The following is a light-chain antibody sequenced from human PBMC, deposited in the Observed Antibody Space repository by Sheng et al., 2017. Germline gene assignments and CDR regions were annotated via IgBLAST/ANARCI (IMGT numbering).Light chain of an antibody. CDR3: QAWDSITASV. J-gene: IGLJ3*02. Sequence: SYELTQPPSVSVSPGQTASITCSGDKLGDKYACWYQQKPGQSPVLVIYQDSKRPSGIPERFSGSNSGNTATLTISGTQAMDEADYYCQAWDSITASVFGGGTKLTVL. CDR2: QDS. CDR1: KLGDKY. V-gene: IGLV3-1*01.